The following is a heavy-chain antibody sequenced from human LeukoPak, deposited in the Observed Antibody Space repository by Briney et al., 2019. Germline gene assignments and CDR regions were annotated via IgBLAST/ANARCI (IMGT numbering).Heavy chain of an antibody. J-gene: IGHJ5*02. CDR1: GFTFSSYA. D-gene: IGHD2-8*02. CDR3: AKDVWWSVS. V-gene: IGHV3-23*01. Sequence: GGSLRLSCAASGFTFSSYAMSWVRQAPGKGLEWVSAISADAVDTFYAPSVKGRFTISRDNSKNTMYLQINSLRAEDTAIYYCAKDVWWSVSWGQGTLVTVSS. CDR2: ISADAVDT.